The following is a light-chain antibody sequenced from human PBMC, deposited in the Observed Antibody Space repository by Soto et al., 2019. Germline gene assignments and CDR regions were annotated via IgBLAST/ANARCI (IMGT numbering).Light chain of an antibody. Sequence: QSALTQPASVSGSPGQSITVACFGTSSDIEKYNLVSWYQQYPGKVPKLLISEVSKRPSGVSDRFSGSKSGNMASLTISGLQAEDVADYYCCSYAGSRAPFLFGTATKLTVL. CDR1: SSDIEKYNL. V-gene: IGLV2-23*02. CDR3: CSYAGSRAPFL. CDR2: EVS. J-gene: IGLJ1*01.